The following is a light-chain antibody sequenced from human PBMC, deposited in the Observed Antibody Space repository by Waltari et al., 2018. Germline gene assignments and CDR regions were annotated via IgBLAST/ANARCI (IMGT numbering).Light chain of an antibody. Sequence: QSGLTQPASVSGSPGQSNTISCNGTSRDVGNYNLVALYQQYPGKAPKHLFYEVTKRTSGVSDRFSGSKSGNTASLTIYGLQSEDEADYYCCSYAGLGIYVFGTGTKVTVL. CDR3: CSYAGLGIYV. CDR2: EVT. CDR1: SRDVGNYNL. V-gene: IGLV2-23*02. J-gene: IGLJ1*01.